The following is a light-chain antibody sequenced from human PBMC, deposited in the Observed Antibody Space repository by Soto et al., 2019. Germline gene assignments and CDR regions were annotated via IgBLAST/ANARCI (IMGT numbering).Light chain of an antibody. Sequence: QSALTQPASVSGSHGQSITISCTETISDIGGYTYVSWYQQHPGKAPKVIIYDVRDRPSGVSNRFSGSKSGSTASLTISGLQAEDEADYYCCSYTSRYTYVFGTGTRSPS. CDR2: DVR. J-gene: IGLJ1*01. CDR1: ISDIGGYTY. V-gene: IGLV2-14*01. CDR3: CSYTSRYTYV.